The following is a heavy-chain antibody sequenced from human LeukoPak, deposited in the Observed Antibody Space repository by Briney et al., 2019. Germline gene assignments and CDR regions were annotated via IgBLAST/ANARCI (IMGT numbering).Heavy chain of an antibody. Sequence: PSQTLFLTCTVSGGSISSGGYYWSWIRQHPGKGLEWIGYIYYSGSTYYNPSLKSRVTISVDTSKNQFSLKLSSVTAADTAVYNCARGGYSGYESDYWGQGTLVTVSS. V-gene: IGHV4-31*03. CDR3: ARGGYSGYESDY. CDR2: IYYSGST. J-gene: IGHJ4*02. CDR1: GGSISSGGYY. D-gene: IGHD5-12*01.